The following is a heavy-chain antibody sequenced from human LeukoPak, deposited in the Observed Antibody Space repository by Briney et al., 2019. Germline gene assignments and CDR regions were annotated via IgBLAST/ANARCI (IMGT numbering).Heavy chain of an antibody. CDR1: GFTFSSYW. CDR3: ARDRGSGWYYFDY. D-gene: IGHD6-19*01. CDR2: INSDGSST. V-gene: IGHV3-74*01. J-gene: IGHJ4*02. Sequence: PGGSLRLSCAASGFTFSSYWMHWVRQAPGKGLVWVSRINSDGSSTTYADSVKGRFTISRDNAKNTLYLQMNSLRAEDTAVYYCARDRGSGWYYFDYWGQGTLVTASS.